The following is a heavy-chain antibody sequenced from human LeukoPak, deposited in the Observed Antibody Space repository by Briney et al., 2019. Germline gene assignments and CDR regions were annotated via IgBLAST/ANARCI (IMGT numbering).Heavy chain of an antibody. J-gene: IGHJ4*02. V-gene: IGHV3-7*03. CDR2: IKQDGSEK. D-gene: IGHD3-22*01. CDR3: AREGSYYDSSGYYSSFDY. CDR1: GFTFSSYW. Sequence: GGSLRLSCAASGFTFSSYWMNWVRQAPGKGLEWVANIKQDGSEKYYVDPVKGRFTISRDNAKNSLYLRMNSLRAEDTAVYYCAREGSYYDSSGYYSSFDYWGQGTLVTVSS.